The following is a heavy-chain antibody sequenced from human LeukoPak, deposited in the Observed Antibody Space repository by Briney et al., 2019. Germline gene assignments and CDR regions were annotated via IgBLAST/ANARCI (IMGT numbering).Heavy chain of an antibody. D-gene: IGHD3-9*01. J-gene: IGHJ4*02. CDR3: ARRSEVTGYPIDY. Sequence: SGTLSLTCAVSGGSICSSNWWSWVRRPPGKELEWIGEIYHSGSTNYNPSLKSRVTISVDTSKNQFSLKLSSVTAADTAVYYCARRSEVTGYPIDYWGQGTLVTVSS. CDR2: IYHSGST. V-gene: IGHV4-4*02. CDR1: GGSICSSNW.